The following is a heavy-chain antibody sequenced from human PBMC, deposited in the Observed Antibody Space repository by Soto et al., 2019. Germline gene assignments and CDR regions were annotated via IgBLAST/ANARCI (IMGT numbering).Heavy chain of an antibody. D-gene: IGHD3-22*01. J-gene: IGHJ5*02. CDR2: IWYDGSNK. CDR3: ARDLDRKVSSVMIVATGFWFDP. CDR1: GFTFRTYD. Sequence: GGSLRLSCAASGFTFRTYDMHWVRQAPGKGLEWVAVIWYDGSNKYYTDSVKGRFTISRDNSKNTLYLQMNSLRAEDTAVYFCARDLDRKVSSVMIVATGFWFDPWGQGTLVTVSS. V-gene: IGHV3-33*01.